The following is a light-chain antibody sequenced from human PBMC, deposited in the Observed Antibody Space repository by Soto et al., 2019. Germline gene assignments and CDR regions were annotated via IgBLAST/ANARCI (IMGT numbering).Light chain of an antibody. CDR2: EGS. CDR3: CSYAGSSSPYG. V-gene: IGLV2-23*01. CDR1: SGDVGSYNL. J-gene: IGLJ1*01. Sequence: QSALTPPASVSGSPGQSITISCTGTSGDVGSYNLVSWYQPHPGKAPKLMIYEGSKRPSGVSNRFSGSKSGNTASLTISGLQAEDEADYYCCSYAGSSSPYGFGTGTKVTVL.